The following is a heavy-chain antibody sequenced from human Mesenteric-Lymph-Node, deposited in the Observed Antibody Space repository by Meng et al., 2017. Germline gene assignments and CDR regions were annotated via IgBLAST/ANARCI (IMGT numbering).Heavy chain of an antibody. CDR2: ISSNGGST. Sequence: GESLKISCAASGFTFSSYAMHWVRQAPGKGLEYVSAISSNGGSTYYANSVKGRFTISRDNSKNTLYLQMGSLRAEDMAVYYCARAAVATTGDYWGQGTLVTVSS. J-gene: IGHJ4*02. CDR3: ARAAVATTGDY. CDR1: GFTFSSYA. V-gene: IGHV3-64*01. D-gene: IGHD4-17*01.